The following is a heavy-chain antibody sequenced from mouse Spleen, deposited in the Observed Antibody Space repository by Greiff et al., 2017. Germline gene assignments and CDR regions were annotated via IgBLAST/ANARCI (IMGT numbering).Heavy chain of an antibody. D-gene: IGHD1-1*01. CDR1: GFTFSDYG. Sequence: EVQVVESGGGLVKPGGSLKLSCAASGFTFSDYGMHWVRQAPEKGLEWVAYISSGSSTIYYADTVKGRFTISRDNAKNTLFLQMTSLRSEDTAMYYCARAYYYGSIHWYFDVWGAGTTVTVSS. J-gene: IGHJ1*01. CDR2: ISSGSSTI. CDR3: ARAYYYGSIHWYFDV. V-gene: IGHV5-17*01.